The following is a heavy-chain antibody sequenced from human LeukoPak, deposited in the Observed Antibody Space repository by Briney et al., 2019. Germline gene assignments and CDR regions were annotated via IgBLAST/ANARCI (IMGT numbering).Heavy chain of an antibody. CDR1: GFTFSSYS. Sequence: GGSLRLSCAASGFTFSSYSMNWVRQAPGKGLEWVSSISSSSSYIYYADSVKGRFTISRDNAKNPLYLQMNSLRAEDTAVYYCARAVHYYDSSGYYLDYWGQGTLVTVSS. V-gene: IGHV3-21*01. J-gene: IGHJ4*02. CDR3: ARAVHYYDSSGYYLDY. D-gene: IGHD3-22*01. CDR2: ISSSSSYI.